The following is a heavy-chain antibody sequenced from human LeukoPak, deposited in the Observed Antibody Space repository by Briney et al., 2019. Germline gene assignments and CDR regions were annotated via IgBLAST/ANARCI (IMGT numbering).Heavy chain of an antibody. CDR2: IYYSGST. J-gene: IGHJ6*02. CDR1: GGSISSSSYY. CDR3: ARATDTAMVLYYYYGMDV. V-gene: IGHV4-39*01. D-gene: IGHD5-18*01. Sequence: SETLSLTCTVSGGSISSSSYYWGWIRQPPGKGLEWIGSIYYSGSTYYNPSLKNRVTISVDTSKNQFSLKLSSVTAADTAVYYCARATDTAMVLYYYYGMDVWGQGTTVTVSS.